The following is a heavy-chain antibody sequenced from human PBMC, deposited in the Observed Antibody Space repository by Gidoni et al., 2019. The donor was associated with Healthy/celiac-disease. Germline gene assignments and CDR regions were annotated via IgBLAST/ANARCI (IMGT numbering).Heavy chain of an antibody. CDR2: IWYDGSNK. CDR3: ASKDEFAAFDI. V-gene: IGHV3-33*01. CDR1: GFTFSSYG. D-gene: IGHD2-15*01. Sequence: QVQLVESGGGVVQPGRYLRLSCAASGFTFSSYGMHWVRQAPGKGLEWVAVIWYDGSNKYYADSVKGRFTISRDNSKNTLYLQMNSLRAEDTAVYYCASKDEFAAFDIWGQGTMVTVSS. J-gene: IGHJ3*02.